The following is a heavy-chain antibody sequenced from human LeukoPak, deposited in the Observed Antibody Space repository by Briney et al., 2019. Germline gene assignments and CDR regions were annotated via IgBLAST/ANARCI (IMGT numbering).Heavy chain of an antibody. V-gene: IGHV3-7*02. CDR3: ARLRQASGYSSGWYDS. D-gene: IGHD6-19*01. CDR1: GFTFSSYW. J-gene: IGHJ5*01. CDR2: IKQDGSEK. Sequence: GGSLRLSCAASGFTFSSYWMSWVRQAPGKGLEWVANIKQDGSEKYYVDSVKGRFTISRDNAKNSLYLQMNSLRDEDTAVYYCARLRQASGYSSGWYDSWGQGTLVTVSS.